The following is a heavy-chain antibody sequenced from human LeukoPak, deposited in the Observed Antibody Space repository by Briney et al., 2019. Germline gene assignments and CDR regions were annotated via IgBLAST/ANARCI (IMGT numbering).Heavy chain of an antibody. D-gene: IGHD1-26*01. Sequence: ASVKVSCKASGYTFTSYGISWVRQAPGQGLEWMGGIIPMFGTANYAQRFQDRVTITADEPTSTAYMEVSSLRHEDTAVYYCARAISGTYPYYYYMDVWGKGTTVTVSS. V-gene: IGHV1-69*13. CDR3: ARAISGTYPYYYYMDV. J-gene: IGHJ6*03. CDR1: GYTFTSYG. CDR2: IIPMFGTA.